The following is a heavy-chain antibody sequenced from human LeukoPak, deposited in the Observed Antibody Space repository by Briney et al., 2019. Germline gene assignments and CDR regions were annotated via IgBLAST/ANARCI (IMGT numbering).Heavy chain of an antibody. J-gene: IGHJ3*02. CDR2: IYPGDSDT. Sequence: GESLKISCKGSGYSFTSYWIGWVRQMPGKGLEWMGIIYPGDSDTRYSPSFQGQVTISADKSISTAYLQWGSLKASDTATYYCARHTLAAAGIAAFDIWGQGTMVTVSS. D-gene: IGHD6-13*01. CDR1: GYSFTSYW. CDR3: ARHTLAAAGIAAFDI. V-gene: IGHV5-51*01.